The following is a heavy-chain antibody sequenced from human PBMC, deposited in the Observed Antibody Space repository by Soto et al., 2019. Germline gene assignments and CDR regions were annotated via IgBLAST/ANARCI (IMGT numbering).Heavy chain of an antibody. V-gene: IGHV1-18*04. Sequence: QIQLVQSGAEVKKPGASVKVSCKASGYSFTSYGITWVRQAPGQGPEWLGWITAENGNTNYAQKFQGRSTMTTDTTTNTTFMELRGLRSNATPVYYCARVVLEWLLTSGFHNCGQVTLITVSS. CDR3: ARVVLEWLLTSGFHN. D-gene: IGHD5-12*01. J-gene: IGHJ4*02. CDR2: ITAENGNT. CDR1: GYSFTSYG.